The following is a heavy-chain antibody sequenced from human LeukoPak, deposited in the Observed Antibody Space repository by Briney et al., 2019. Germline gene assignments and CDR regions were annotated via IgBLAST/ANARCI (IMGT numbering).Heavy chain of an antibody. CDR2: IIPIFGTA. CDR3: ARDPGGSSSWYYYDY. D-gene: IGHD6-13*01. J-gene: IGHJ4*02. CDR1: GGTFSSYA. V-gene: IGHV1-69*05. Sequence: SVKVSCKASGGTFSSYAISWVRQAPGQGLEWMGGIIPIFGTANYAQKFQGRVTITTDESTSTAYMELSRLRSDDTAVYYCARDPGGSSSWYYYDYWGQGTLVTVSS.